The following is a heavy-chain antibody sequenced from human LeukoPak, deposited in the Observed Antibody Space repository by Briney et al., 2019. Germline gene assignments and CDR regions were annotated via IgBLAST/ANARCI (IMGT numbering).Heavy chain of an antibody. J-gene: IGHJ6*03. CDR2: IIPIFGTA. V-gene: IGHV1-69*01. CDR1: GGTFSSYA. CDR3: ASPYRPEVQLWLDENYYYYMDV. D-gene: IGHD5-18*01. Sequence: GSSVKVSCKASGGTFSSYAISWVRQAPGQGLEWMGGIIPIFGTANYAQKFQARVTITADESTSTAYMELSSLRSEDTAVYYCASPYRPEVQLWLDENYYYYMDVWGKGTTVTVSS.